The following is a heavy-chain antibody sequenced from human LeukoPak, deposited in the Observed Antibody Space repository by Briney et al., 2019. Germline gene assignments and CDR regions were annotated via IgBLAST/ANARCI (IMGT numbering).Heavy chain of an antibody. CDR1: GGSISSSSYY. J-gene: IGHJ1*01. CDR3: ASGSWPSSYEGYFQH. Sequence: PSETLSLTCTVSGGSISSSSYYWDWIRQPPGKGLEWIGSIYYSGSTYYNPSLKSRVTISVDTSKNQFSLKLSSVTAADTAVYYCASGSWPSSYEGYFQHWGQGTLVTVSS. CDR2: IYYSGST. D-gene: IGHD6-13*01. V-gene: IGHV4-39*07.